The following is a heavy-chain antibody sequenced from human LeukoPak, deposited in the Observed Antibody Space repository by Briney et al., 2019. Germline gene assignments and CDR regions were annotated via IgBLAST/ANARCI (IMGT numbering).Heavy chain of an antibody. D-gene: IGHD3-10*01. V-gene: IGHV3-73*01. Sequence: PGGSLRLSCAASGFTFSGSAMHWVRQASGKGLKWVGRIRSKANSYATAYAASVKGRFTISRDDSKNTAYLQMNSLKTEDTAVYYCTRPAVRGVIECWGQGTLVTVFS. CDR1: GFTFSGSA. CDR2: IRSKANSYAT. J-gene: IGHJ4*02. CDR3: TRPAVRGVIEC.